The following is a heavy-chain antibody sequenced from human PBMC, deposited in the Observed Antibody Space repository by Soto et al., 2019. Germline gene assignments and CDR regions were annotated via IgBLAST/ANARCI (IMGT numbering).Heavy chain of an antibody. V-gene: IGHV4-59*01. J-gene: IGHJ6*02. CDR2: IYSSGST. Sequence: PSETLSLTCTVSGGSISSYYWSCIRQPPGKGLEWIGYIYSSGSTNYNPSLKSRVTISVDTYKNQFSLKLSAVTAADTAVYYCARSPNYYYYGFDVWGQGTKVTVSS. CDR3: ARSPNYYYYGFDV. CDR1: GGSISSYY.